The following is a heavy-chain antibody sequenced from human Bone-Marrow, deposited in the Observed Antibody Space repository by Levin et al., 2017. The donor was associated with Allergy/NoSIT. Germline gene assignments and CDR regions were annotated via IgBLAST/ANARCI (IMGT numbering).Heavy chain of an antibody. D-gene: IGHD4-11*01. CDR2: IKSKTDGGTT. CDR1: GFTFSNAW. CDR3: TTAFWGTTVTTDYFDY. Sequence: GESLKISCAATGFTFSNAWMSWVRQAPGKGLEWVGRIKSKTDGGTTDYAAPVKGRFTISRDDSKNTLYLQMNSLKTEDTAVYYCTTAFWGTTVTTDYFDYWGQGTLVTVSS. V-gene: IGHV3-15*01. J-gene: IGHJ4*02.